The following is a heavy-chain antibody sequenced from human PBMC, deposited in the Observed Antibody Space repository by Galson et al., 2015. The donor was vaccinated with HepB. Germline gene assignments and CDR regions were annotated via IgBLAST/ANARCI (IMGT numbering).Heavy chain of an antibody. V-gene: IGHV1-18*04. Sequence: QSGAEVKKPGASVKVSCKASGYTFTNYGISWVRQAPGQGLEWVGWISADNGNTNYAQRLQGRVSMTTDTSSTTAYRELRSLRSDDTAVYYCARAYCRSTTCSNEAFDIWGQGTMVTVSS. CDR1: GYTFTNYG. CDR3: ARAYCRSTTCSNEAFDI. J-gene: IGHJ3*02. CDR2: ISADNGNT. D-gene: IGHD2-2*01.